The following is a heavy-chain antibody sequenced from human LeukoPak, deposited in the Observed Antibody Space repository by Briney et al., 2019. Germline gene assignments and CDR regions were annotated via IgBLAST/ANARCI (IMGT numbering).Heavy chain of an antibody. CDR2: ISWNSGSI. CDR1: GFTFSNYW. CDR3: AKGGSSWPEPYFDY. Sequence: GGSLRLSCAASGFTFSNYWMHWVRQAPGKGLEWVSGISWNSGSIGYADSVKGRFTISRDNAKNSLYLQMNSLRAEDMALYYCAKGGSSWPEPYFDYXXQGTLATVXS. D-gene: IGHD6-13*01. J-gene: IGHJ4*02. V-gene: IGHV3-9*03.